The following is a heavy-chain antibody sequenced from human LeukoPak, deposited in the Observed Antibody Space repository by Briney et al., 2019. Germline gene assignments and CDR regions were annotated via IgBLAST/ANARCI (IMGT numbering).Heavy chain of an antibody. CDR2: IHGSGVST. D-gene: IGHD4-17*01. V-gene: IGHV3-23*01. CDR3: ANPIYSGDYDQFDY. Sequence: HAGGSLRLSCAASGFTFSNYAMSWVRQAPGKGLEWVSTIHGSGVSTYYADSVKGRFTISRDNSKNTLYLQMNSLRAEDTAVYFCANPIYSGDYDQFDYWGQGTLVTVSS. CDR1: GFTFSNYA. J-gene: IGHJ4*02.